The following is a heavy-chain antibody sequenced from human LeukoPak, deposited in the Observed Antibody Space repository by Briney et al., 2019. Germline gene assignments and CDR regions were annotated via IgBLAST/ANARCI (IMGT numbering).Heavy chain of an antibody. CDR2: TYYRSKWYN. V-gene: IGHV6-1*01. Sequence: SQTLSLTCAISGDSVSSNSAAWNWIRQSPSRGLEWLGRTYYRSKWYNDYAVSVKSRITINPDTSKNQFSLQLNSVTPEDTAVYYCARAVEMATITGSYYYYYYMDVWGKGTTVTVSS. CDR1: GDSVSSNSAA. D-gene: IGHD5-24*01. J-gene: IGHJ6*03. CDR3: ARAVEMATITGSYYYYYYMDV.